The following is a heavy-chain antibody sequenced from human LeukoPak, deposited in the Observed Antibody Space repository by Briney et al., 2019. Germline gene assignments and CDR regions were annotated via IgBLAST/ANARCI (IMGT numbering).Heavy chain of an antibody. V-gene: IGHV3-30*04. Sequence: GGSLRLSCAASGFTFSSYAMHWVRQAPGKGLEWVAVISYDGSNKYYADSVKGRFTISRDNSKNTLYLQMNSLRAEDTAVYYCARETTMRDCWGQGTLVTVSS. CDR1: GFTFSSYA. J-gene: IGHJ4*02. CDR3: ARETTMRDC. D-gene: IGHD1-1*01. CDR2: ISYDGSNK.